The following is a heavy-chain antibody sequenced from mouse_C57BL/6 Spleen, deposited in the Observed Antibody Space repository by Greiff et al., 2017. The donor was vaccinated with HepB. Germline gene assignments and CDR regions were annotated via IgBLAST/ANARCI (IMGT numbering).Heavy chain of an antibody. CDR1: GYAFSSSW. V-gene: IGHV1-82*01. CDR3: ASKDDYVENWFAY. J-gene: IGHJ3*01. CDR2: IYPGDGDT. D-gene: IGHD2-4*01. Sequence: VQLQESGPELVKPGASVKISCKASGYAFSSSWMNWVKQRPGKGLAWIGRIYPGDGDTNYNGKFKGKATLTADNSSSTAYMQLSSLISEDSAVYFCASKDDYVENWFAYWGQGTLVTVSA.